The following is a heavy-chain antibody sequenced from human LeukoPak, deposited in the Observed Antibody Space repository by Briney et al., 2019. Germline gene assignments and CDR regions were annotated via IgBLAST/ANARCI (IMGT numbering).Heavy chain of an antibody. Sequence: ASVKVSCKASGGTFSNYLISWVRQAPGQGLEWMGRIIPFFGTPDYAQKFQGRITITTDESTNTAYMELSSLRSEDTAVYYCARDGVHYYDSSGYYLVWGKGITVTVSS. D-gene: IGHD3-22*01. CDR3: ARDGVHYYDSSGYYLV. J-gene: IGHJ6*04. V-gene: IGHV1-69*05. CDR2: IIPFFGTP. CDR1: GGTFSNYL.